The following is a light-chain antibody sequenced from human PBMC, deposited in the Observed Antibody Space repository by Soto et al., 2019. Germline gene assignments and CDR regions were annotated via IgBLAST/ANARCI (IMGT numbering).Light chain of an antibody. CDR3: SVWDDSLDGRV. J-gene: IGLJ3*02. Sequence: QSALTQPPSASGSPGQSVTISCTGTSSDVGGYNYVSWYRQHPGKAPQLIIYDVNKRPSGVPDRFSGSKSGNTASLTVSGLQAEDEADYYCSVWDDSLDGRVFGGGTKLTVL. V-gene: IGLV2-8*01. CDR1: SSDVGGYNY. CDR2: DVN.